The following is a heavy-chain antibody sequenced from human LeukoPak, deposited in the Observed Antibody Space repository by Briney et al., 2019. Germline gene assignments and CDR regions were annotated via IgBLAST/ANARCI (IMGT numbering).Heavy chain of an antibody. CDR3: ARDSLLWFGESNAFDI. Sequence: GGSLRLSCAASGFAFSSYEMNWVRQAPGEGLEWVSYISSSGSTIYYADSVKGRFTISRDNAKNSLYLQMNSLRAEDTAVYYCARDSLLWFGESNAFDIWGQGTMVTVSS. CDR2: ISSSGSTI. CDR1: GFAFSSYE. D-gene: IGHD3-10*01. V-gene: IGHV3-48*03. J-gene: IGHJ3*02.